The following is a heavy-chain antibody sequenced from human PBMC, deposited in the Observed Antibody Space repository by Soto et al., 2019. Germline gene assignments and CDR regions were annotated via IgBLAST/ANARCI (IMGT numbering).Heavy chain of an antibody. CDR2: IYRGGGT. Sequence: EVQLVESGGLMLHAGCSLLLFCASGLFATANYMTWVGRAAGKGLVWLSIIYRGGGTYYADSLKGRAIISRDGSRNMVFLQMNSLTAEDAGVYYCARRDDSETFDIWGRGTVVNVSS. CDR3: ARRDDSETFDI. V-gene: IGHV3-53*01. J-gene: IGHJ3*02. D-gene: IGHD5-18*01. CDR1: GLFATANY.